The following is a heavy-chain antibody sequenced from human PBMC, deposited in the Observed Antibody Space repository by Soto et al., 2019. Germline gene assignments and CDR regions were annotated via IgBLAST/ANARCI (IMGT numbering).Heavy chain of an antibody. V-gene: IGHV4-39*02. D-gene: IGHD6-13*01. J-gene: IGHJ6*02. Sequence: PSETLPLSGTVSGGSISSSSYYWGWIRQPPGKVLEWIGSIYYTLRTYYNPSIKIQFNISVETSKNQFSMKLTSVNSAETAVYDCARDGVGESAGTPVDYYVLDVWGQGTTFT. CDR2: IYYTLRT. CDR1: GGSISSSSYY. CDR3: ARDGVGESAGTPVDYYVLDV.